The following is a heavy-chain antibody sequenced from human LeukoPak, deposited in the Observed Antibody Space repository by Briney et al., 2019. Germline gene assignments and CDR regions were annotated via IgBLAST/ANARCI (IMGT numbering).Heavy chain of an antibody. Sequence: GGSLRLSCAAFGFTFSSYGMHWVRQAPGKGLEWVAVISYDGSNKYYADSVKGRFTISRDNSKNTLYLQMNSLRAEDTAVYYCAKLGLYVVVPAAATDSDYWGQGTLVTVSS. CDR2: ISYDGSNK. D-gene: IGHD2-2*01. V-gene: IGHV3-30*18. CDR3: AKLGLYVVVPAAATDSDY. CDR1: GFTFSSYG. J-gene: IGHJ4*02.